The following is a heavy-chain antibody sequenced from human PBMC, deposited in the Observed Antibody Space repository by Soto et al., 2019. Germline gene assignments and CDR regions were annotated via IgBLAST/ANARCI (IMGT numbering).Heavy chain of an antibody. CDR3: ARGRTMVRGVSYLLDDY. CDR1: GGTFSSYT. Sequence: SLKVSCKASGGTFSSYTISWVRQAPGQGLEWMGRIIPILGIANYAQKFQGRVTITADKSTSTAYMELSSLRSEDTAVYYCARGRTMVRGVSYLLDDYWGQGTLVTVSS. D-gene: IGHD3-10*01. V-gene: IGHV1-69*02. CDR2: IIPILGIA. J-gene: IGHJ4*02.